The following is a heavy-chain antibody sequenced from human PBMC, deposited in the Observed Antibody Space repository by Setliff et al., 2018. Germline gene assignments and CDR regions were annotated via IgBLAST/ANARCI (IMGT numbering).Heavy chain of an antibody. CDR1: GGSISSHY. Sequence: SETLSLTCTVSGGSISSHYWSWIRQPPGKGLEWIGEINHSGSTNYNPSLKSRVTISVDTSKNQFSLKLSSVTAADTAVYYCARGRYWFAPNWFDPWGQGTLVTVSS. V-gene: IGHV4-34*01. D-gene: IGHD2-21*01. CDR2: INHSGST. J-gene: IGHJ5*02. CDR3: ARGRYWFAPNWFDP.